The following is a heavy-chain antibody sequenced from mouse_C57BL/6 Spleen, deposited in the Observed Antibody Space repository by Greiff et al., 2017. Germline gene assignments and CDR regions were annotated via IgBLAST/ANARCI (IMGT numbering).Heavy chain of an antibody. CDR1: GYTFTDYY. CDR2: INPNNGGT. CDR3: AVSSLVFAD. D-gene: IGHD1-1*01. J-gene: IGHJ3*01. Sequence: VQLQQSGPELVKPGASVKISCKASGYTFTDYYMNWVKQSHGKSLEWIGDINPNNGGTSYNQKFKGKATLTVDKSSSTAYMELRSLTSEDSAVYYCAVSSLVFADWGQGTLVTVSA. V-gene: IGHV1-26*01.